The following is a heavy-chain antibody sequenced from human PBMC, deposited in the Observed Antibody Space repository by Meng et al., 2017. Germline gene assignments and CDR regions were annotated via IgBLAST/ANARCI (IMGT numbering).Heavy chain of an antibody. CDR2: IYYSGST. V-gene: IGHV4-39*07. CDR3: ARLYCSSTSCYEDY. D-gene: IGHD2-2*01. J-gene: IGHJ4*02. CDR1: GGSISSSSYY. Sequence: SETLSLTCTVSGGSISSSSYYWGWIRQPPGKGLDWIGSIYYSGSTYYNPSLKSRVTISVDTSKNQFSLKLSSVTAADTAVYYCARLYCSSTSCYEDYWGQGTLVTVSS.